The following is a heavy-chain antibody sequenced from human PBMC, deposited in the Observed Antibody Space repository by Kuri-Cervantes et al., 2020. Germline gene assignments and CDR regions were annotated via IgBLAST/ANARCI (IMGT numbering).Heavy chain of an antibody. J-gene: IGHJ6*03. CDR1: GGTFSGYY. V-gene: IGHV4-34*01. D-gene: IGHD4-17*01. CDR3: ASYGDYSYYYMDV. Sequence: SETLSLTCAVYGGTFSGYYWSWIRQPPGKGLEWIGEINHSGSTNYNPSLRSRVTISVDTSNNQLSLRLSSVTAADTAVYYCASYGDYSYYYMDVWGKGTTVTVSS. CDR2: INHSGST.